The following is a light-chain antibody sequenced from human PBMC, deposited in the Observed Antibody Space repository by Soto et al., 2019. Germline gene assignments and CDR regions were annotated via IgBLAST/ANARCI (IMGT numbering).Light chain of an antibody. Sequence: DIQMTQSPSSLPAFVGDTVTITCRASQGVSSWLAWYQQKPGKAPKTLIAAAASLQSGVPSRFRGSGSGTDFTLTIRNLQPEDFAIYYCQQYHAYPLTFGGGTKVEIK. CDR3: QQYHAYPLT. V-gene: IGKV1D-16*01. J-gene: IGKJ4*01. CDR1: QGVSSW. CDR2: AAA.